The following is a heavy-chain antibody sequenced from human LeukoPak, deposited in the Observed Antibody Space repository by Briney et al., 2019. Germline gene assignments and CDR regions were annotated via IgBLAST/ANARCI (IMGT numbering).Heavy chain of an antibody. CDR1: GFTFSDYY. D-gene: IGHD6-19*01. J-gene: IGHJ4*02. CDR2: ISSSSSYT. CDR3: ARDLKGSAWYVDY. V-gene: IGHV3-11*05. Sequence: GGSLRLACAASGFTFSDYYMSWIRQAPGKGLEWLSYISSSSSYTNYADSVKGRFTISRDNAKNSLYLQLNSLRAEDTAVYYCARDLKGSAWYVDYWGQGTLVTVSS.